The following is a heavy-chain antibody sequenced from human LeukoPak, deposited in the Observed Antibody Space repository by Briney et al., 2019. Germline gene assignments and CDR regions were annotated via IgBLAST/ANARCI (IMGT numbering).Heavy chain of an antibody. CDR1: GFSFSGYA. D-gene: IGHD6-13*01. CDR3: AKARRGYTSSWIDY. J-gene: IGHJ4*02. V-gene: IGHV3-23*01. CDR2: NSGSGSSP. Sequence: GGSLRLSCAASGFSFSGYAMTLVRQAPGKGLEWVSVNSGSGSSPFYADSVKGRITISRDNSKNTLYLQMNSLRAEDTAVYYCAKARRGYTSSWIDYWGQGTLVTVSS.